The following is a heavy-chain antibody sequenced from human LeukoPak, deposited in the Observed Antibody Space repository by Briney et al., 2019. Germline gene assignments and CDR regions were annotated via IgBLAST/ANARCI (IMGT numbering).Heavy chain of an antibody. CDR3: ARASPTAKPFDY. CDR1: GFTFSSYW. V-gene: IGHV3-74*01. Sequence: GGSLRLSCAASGFTFSSYWMHWVRQAPGKGLVWVSRINSDGSSTSYADSVKGRSTISRDNAKNTLYLQMNSLRAEDTAVYYCARASPTAKPFDYWGQGTLVTVSS. CDR2: INSDGSST. D-gene: IGHD5-18*01. J-gene: IGHJ4*02.